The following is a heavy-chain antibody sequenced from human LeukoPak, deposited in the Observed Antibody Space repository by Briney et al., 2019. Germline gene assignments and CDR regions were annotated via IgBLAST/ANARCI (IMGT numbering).Heavy chain of an antibody. V-gene: IGHV4-34*01. CDR1: GGSFSGYY. D-gene: IGHD2-2*02. CDR3: ARYTGYFDY. CDR2: INHSGST. J-gene: IGHJ4*02. Sequence: SETLSLTCAVFGGSFSGYYWSWIRQPPGKGLEWIGEINHSGSTNYNPSLKSRVTISVDTSKNQFSLKLSSVTAADTAVYYCARYTGYFDYWGQGILVIVSS.